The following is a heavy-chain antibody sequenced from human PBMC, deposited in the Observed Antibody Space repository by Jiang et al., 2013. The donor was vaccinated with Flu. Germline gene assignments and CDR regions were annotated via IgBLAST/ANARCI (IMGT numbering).Heavy chain of an antibody. CDR3: ARGDYYDSSGYLFDY. CDR2: IDPSDSYT. CDR1: GYSFTSYW. J-gene: IGHJ4*02. D-gene: IGHD3-22*01. Sequence: VQLVESGAEVKKPGESLRISCKGSGYSFTSYWISWVRQMPGKGLEWRGRIDPSDSYTNYSPSFQGHVTISADKSISTAYLQWSSLKASDTAMYYCARGDYYDSSGYLFDYWGQGTLVAVSS. V-gene: IGHV5-10-1*03.